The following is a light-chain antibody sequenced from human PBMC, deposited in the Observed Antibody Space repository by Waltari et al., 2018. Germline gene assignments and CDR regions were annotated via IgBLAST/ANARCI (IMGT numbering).Light chain of an antibody. CDR3: QQRSDWLYT. CDR2: DAS. Sequence: EVALTQSPATLSLSPGEGATLSCRASQSVGTYLAWFQQKPGQPPRLLIYDASNRATGIPPRFSGRGSGTYFTLTISYLEPEDFAVYYCQQRSDWLYTFGQGTKLEMK. J-gene: IGKJ2*01. CDR1: QSVGTY. V-gene: IGKV3-11*01.